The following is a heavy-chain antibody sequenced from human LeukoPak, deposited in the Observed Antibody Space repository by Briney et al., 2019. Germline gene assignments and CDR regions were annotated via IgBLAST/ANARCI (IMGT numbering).Heavy chain of an antibody. CDR1: GFTFSAYA. CDR3: ARDAQDYFDSSGSFDY. J-gene: IGHJ4*02. CDR2: ISYDGTSK. Sequence: PGRSLRLSCAASGFTFSAYAIRWVRQAPGKGLEWVAVISYDGTSKYYADSVKGRFTISRDNSENTLSLQLNSLRAEDTAVYYCARDAQDYFDSSGSFDYWGQGTLVTVSS. D-gene: IGHD3-22*01. V-gene: IGHV3-30*04.